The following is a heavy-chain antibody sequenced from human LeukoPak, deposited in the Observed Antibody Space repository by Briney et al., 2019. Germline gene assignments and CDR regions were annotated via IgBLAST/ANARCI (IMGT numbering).Heavy chain of an antibody. CDR1: GFTFSSYG. D-gene: IGHD4-11*01. CDR2: IRYDGSNK. CDR3: ARAASNYEQWFDP. Sequence: GGSLRLSCAASGFTFSSYGMHWVRQAPGKGLEWVAFIRYDGSNKYYADSVKGRFTISRDNSKNTLYLQMNSLRAEDTAVYYCARAASNYEQWFDPWGQGTLVTVSS. J-gene: IGHJ5*02. V-gene: IGHV3-30*02.